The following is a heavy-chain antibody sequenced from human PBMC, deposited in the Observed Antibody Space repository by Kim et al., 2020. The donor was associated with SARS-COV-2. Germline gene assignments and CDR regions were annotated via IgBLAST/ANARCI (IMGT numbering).Heavy chain of an antibody. J-gene: IGHJ3*02. CDR1: GFTISSHW. Sequence: GGSLRLSCEASGFTISSHWMAWVRQAPGEGLEWVANIKGDGGEERYVDSVKGRFTVSRDNAKNSLYLQMNSLRAEDTAVYYCARDPLAPGNDAFDIWGRGTMVTVSS. D-gene: IGHD6-13*01. CDR2: IKGDGGEE. CDR3: ARDPLAPGNDAFDI. V-gene: IGHV3-7*03.